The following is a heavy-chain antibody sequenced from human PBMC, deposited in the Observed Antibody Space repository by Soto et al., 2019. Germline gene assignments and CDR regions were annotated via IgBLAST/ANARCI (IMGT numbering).Heavy chain of an antibody. D-gene: IGHD6-19*01. J-gene: IGHJ6*02. CDR3: ERRGDSSGDFHGMDV. CDR2: IYPGDSDT. Sequence: PGESLKISCNGSGYSFTSYWIGWVRQMPGKGLEWMGIIYPGDSDTRYSPSFQGQVTISADKSISTAYLQWSSLKASDTAMYYCERRGDSSGDFHGMDVWGQGTTVTVSS. V-gene: IGHV5-51*01. CDR1: GYSFTSYW.